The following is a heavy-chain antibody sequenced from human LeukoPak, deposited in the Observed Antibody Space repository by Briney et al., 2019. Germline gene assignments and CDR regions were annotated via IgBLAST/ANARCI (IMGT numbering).Heavy chain of an antibody. Sequence: ASVKVSCKASGYTFTSYGISWVRQAPGQGLEWMGWISAYNGNTNYAQKLQGRVTITTDTSTSTAYMELRSLRSDDTAVYYCARHCSGSYYNLPTDYWGQGTLVTVSS. CDR1: GYTFTSYG. V-gene: IGHV1-18*01. J-gene: IGHJ4*02. D-gene: IGHD3-10*02. CDR2: ISAYNGNT. CDR3: ARHCSGSYYNLPTDY.